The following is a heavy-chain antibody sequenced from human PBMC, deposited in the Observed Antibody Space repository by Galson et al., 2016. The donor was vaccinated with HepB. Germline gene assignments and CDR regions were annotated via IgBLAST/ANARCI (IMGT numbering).Heavy chain of an antibody. J-gene: IGHJ4*02. Sequence: SLRLSCAASGFAFRTYSMNWVRQTPGKGLEWVSAISGSGAYTYYTESVKGRFPISRDNSKNTLYLQMNSLRDEDTAVYYCAKVGVKAYQYDILTGTFDSWGQGTLVTVSS. CDR2: ISGSGAYT. D-gene: IGHD3-9*01. CDR3: AKVGVKAYQYDILTGTFDS. V-gene: IGHV3-23*01. CDR1: GFAFRTYS.